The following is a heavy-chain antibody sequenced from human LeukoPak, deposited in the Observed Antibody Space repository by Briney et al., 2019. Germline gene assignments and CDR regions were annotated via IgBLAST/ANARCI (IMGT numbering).Heavy chain of an antibody. CDR1: GFTVKKAA. J-gene: IGHJ4*02. V-gene: IGHV3-15*04. D-gene: IGHD3-3*01. CDR3: TTTPGITVFGVVEDY. CDR2: IESQADGGTA. Sequence: GGSLRLSCAATGFTVKKAALSWVRQPPGKGLEWIGRIESQADGGTADYVAPVRGRFTISTDGSTNTLFLQMNSLQTEDTAVYYCTTTPGITVFGVVEDYWGQGTLGTVSS.